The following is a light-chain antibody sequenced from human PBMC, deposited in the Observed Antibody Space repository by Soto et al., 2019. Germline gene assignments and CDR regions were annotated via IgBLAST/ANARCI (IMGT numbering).Light chain of an antibody. CDR3: QQLNSYSFT. Sequence: IQLTQSPSSLSASIGDRVTITCRASQGISSSLAWYQQEPGKAPKLLIYEASTLQSGVPSRFSGRGSGTDFTLTISGLQPEDFVTYYCQQLNSYSFTFGQGTRLEIK. CDR1: QGISSS. V-gene: IGKV1-9*01. J-gene: IGKJ5*01. CDR2: EAS.